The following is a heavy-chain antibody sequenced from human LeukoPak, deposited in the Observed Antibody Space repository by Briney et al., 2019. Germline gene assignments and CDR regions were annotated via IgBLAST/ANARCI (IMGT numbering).Heavy chain of an antibody. J-gene: IGHJ4*02. CDR1: GYTFTSYG. CDR3: ARDQGTYDILTGYYGY. D-gene: IGHD3-9*01. CDR2: MNPSGGST. Sequence: GASVKVSCXASGYTFTSYGISWVRQAPGQGLEWMGIMNPSGGSTSYAQKFQGRVTMTRDTSTSTVYMELSSLRSEDTAVYYCARDQGTYDILTGYYGYWGQGTLVTVSS. V-gene: IGHV1-46*01.